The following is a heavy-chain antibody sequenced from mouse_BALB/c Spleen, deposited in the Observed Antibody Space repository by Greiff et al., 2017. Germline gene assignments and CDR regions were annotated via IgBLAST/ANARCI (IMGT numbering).Heavy chain of an antibody. J-gene: IGHJ3*01. V-gene: IGHV3-8*02. CDR1: GDSITSGY. CDR3: ARDRYYDYDGAWFAY. D-gene: IGHD2-4*01. Sequence: DVKLVESGPSLVKPSQTLSLTCSVTGDSITSGYWNWIRKFPGNKLEYMGYISYSGSTYYNPSLKSRISITRDTSKNQYYLQLNSVTTEDTATYYCARDRYYDYDGAWFAYWGQGTLVTVSA. CDR2: ISYSGST.